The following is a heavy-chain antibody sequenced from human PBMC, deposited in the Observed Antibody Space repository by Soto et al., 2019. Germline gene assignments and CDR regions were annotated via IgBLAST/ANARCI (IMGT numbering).Heavy chain of an antibody. D-gene: IGHD4-17*01. V-gene: IGHV1-69*08. CDR1: GGTFSSYT. J-gene: IGHJ5*02. Sequence: QVQLVQSGAEVKKPGSSVKVSCKASGGTFSSYTISWVRQAPGQGLEWMGRIIPILGIANYAQKFQGRVTITAEKSTSTAYMELSSLRSEDTAVYYCARDYGDPEGWVYWFDPWGQGTLVTVSS. CDR2: IIPILGIA. CDR3: ARDYGDPEGWVYWFDP.